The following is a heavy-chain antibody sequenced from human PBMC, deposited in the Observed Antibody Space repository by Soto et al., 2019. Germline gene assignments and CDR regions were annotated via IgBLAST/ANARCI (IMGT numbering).Heavy chain of an antibody. D-gene: IGHD1-20*01. J-gene: IGHJ4*02. CDR2: ISYDGTHK. CDR3: ARDTSAVTGTTGDFDY. Sequence: VRLSCAASGFTFSSYAMHWVRQAPGKGLEWVAVISYDGTHKNNADSVKGRFTISRDNSKKTLYLQRSSLRAEDTAVYYCARDTSAVTGTTGDFDYWGQGTLVTVSS. CDR1: GFTFSSYA. V-gene: IGHV3-30-3*01.